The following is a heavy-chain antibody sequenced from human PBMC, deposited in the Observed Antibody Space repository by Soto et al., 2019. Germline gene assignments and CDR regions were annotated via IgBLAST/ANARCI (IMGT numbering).Heavy chain of an antibody. D-gene: IGHD5-18*01. J-gene: IGHJ4*02. V-gene: IGHV1-18*01. CDR2: ISAHNGNT. Sequence: QVQRVQSGAEVKKPGASVKVSCKASGYTFTSYSITWVRQAPGQGLEWMGWISAHNGNTKYAQKLQGRVTMTTDTSTSTAYMEVRSLRSDDTAVYYCARDTAMALPDAWGQGTLVTVSS. CDR3: ARDTAMALPDA. CDR1: GYTFTSYS.